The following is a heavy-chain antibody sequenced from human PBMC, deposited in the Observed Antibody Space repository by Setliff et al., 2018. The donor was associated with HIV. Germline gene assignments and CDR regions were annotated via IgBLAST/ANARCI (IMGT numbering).Heavy chain of an antibody. V-gene: IGHV4-4*07. Sequence: SETLSLTCSVSGGSISSYYWSWIRQPAGKGLEWIGRMYSSGSTNYNPSLKSRVTMSVDTSKNQFSLNLSSVTAADTAAYYCAREGSSTCPIPLWGQGILVTVSS. CDR2: MYSSGST. D-gene: IGHD2-2*01. CDR1: GGSISSYY. J-gene: IGHJ4*02. CDR3: AREGSSTCPIPL.